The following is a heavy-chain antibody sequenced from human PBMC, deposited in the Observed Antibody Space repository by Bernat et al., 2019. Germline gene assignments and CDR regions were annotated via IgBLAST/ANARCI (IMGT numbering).Heavy chain of an antibody. CDR3: ARQAGYRPYDFDY. CDR1: GGSISSSSYY. J-gene: IGHJ4*02. D-gene: IGHD6-13*01. CDR2: IYYSGST. Sequence: QLQLQESGPGLVKPSETLSLTCTVSGGSISSSSYYWGWIRQPPGKGLEWIGSIYYSGSTYYNPSLKSRVTISVDTSKNLFSLKLSSVTAADTAVYCCARQAGYRPYDFDYWGQGTLVTVSS. V-gene: IGHV4-39*01.